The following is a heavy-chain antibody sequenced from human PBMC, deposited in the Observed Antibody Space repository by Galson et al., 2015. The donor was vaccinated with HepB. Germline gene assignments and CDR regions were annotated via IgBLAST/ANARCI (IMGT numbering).Heavy chain of an antibody. D-gene: IGHD1-7*01. Sequence: SVKVSCKASGYTFTIYGISWVRQAPGQGLEWMGWISAYNGNTNYAQKLQGRVTMTTDTSTSTAYMELRSLRSDDTAVYYCARDTAQTDITGTTTFDYWGQGTLVTVS. CDR1: GYTFTIYG. CDR3: ARDTAQTDITGTTTFDY. CDR2: ISAYNGNT. J-gene: IGHJ4*02. V-gene: IGHV1-18*01.